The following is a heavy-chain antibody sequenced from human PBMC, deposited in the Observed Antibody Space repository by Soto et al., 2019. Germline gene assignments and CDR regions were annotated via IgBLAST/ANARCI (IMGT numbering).Heavy chain of an antibody. J-gene: IGHJ6*02. Sequence: GGSLRLSCTASGFTFGDYAMSWVRQAPGKGLEWVGFIRSKAYGGTTEYAASVKGRFTISRDDSKSIAYLQMNSLKTEDTAVYYCTRERYNWNYYYYYGMDVWGQGTTVTVSS. CDR1: GFTFGDYA. CDR3: TRERYNWNYYYYYGMDV. CDR2: IRSKAYGGTT. V-gene: IGHV3-49*04. D-gene: IGHD1-20*01.